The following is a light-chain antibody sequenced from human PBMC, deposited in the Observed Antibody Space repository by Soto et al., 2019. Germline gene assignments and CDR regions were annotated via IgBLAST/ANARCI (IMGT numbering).Light chain of an antibody. CDR1: QSISSW. Sequence: DIQMPQSPSTLSASVGDRVTITCRASQSISSWLAWYQQKPGKAPKLLIYDASSLESGVPSRFSGSGSGTEFTRTISSLQPYDFSTYYCQQYNSYSFGQGTKLEIK. J-gene: IGKJ2*01. CDR2: DAS. V-gene: IGKV1-5*01. CDR3: QQYNSYS.